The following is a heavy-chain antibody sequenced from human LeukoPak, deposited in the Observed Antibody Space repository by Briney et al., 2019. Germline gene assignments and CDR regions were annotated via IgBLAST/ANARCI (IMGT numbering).Heavy chain of an antibody. V-gene: IGHV4-34*01. CDR3: ARRNMEGWYYYYYMDV. Sequence: SETLSLTCAVYGGSFSGCYWSWIRQPPGKGLEWIGEINHSGSTNYNPSLKSRVTISVDTSKNQFSLKLSSVTAADTAVYYCARRNMEGWYYYYYMDVWGKGTTVTISS. CDR2: INHSGST. J-gene: IGHJ6*03. CDR1: GGSFSGCY. D-gene: IGHD2/OR15-2a*01.